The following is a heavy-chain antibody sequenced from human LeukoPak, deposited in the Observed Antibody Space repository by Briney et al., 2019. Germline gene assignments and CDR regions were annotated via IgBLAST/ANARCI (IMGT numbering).Heavy chain of an antibody. V-gene: IGHV1-3*01. CDR1: GYTFTSYA. CDR3: ARDVGDTALDY. D-gene: IGHD5-18*01. J-gene: IGHJ4*02. CDR2: INAGNGNT. Sequence: ASEKISCKASGYTFTSYAMHWVRQAPGQRLEWMGWINAGNGNTKYSQKFQGRVTITRDTSASTAYMELSSLRSEDTAVYYCARDVGDTALDYWGQGTLVTVSS.